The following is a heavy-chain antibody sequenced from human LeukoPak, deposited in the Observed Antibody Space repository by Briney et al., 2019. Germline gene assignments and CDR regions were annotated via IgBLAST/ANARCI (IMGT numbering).Heavy chain of an antibody. V-gene: IGHV3-11*04. J-gene: IGHJ4*02. CDR1: GFTFSDYY. D-gene: IGHD6-19*01. CDR2: ISSSGSTI. CDR3: ARDLSIAVALDY. Sequence: GGSLRLSCAASGFTFSDYYMSWIRQAPGKGLEWVSYISSSGSTIYYADSVKGRFSISRDNAKNSLYLQMNSLRAEDTAVYYCARDLSIAVALDYWGQGTLVTVSS.